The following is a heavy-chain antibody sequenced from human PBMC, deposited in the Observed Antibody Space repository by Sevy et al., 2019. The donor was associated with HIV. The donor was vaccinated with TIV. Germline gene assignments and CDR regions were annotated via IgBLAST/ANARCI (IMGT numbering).Heavy chain of an antibody. CDR2: ISHDGTNK. CDR1: GFTFSSSA. J-gene: IGHJ6*02. Sequence: GGSLRLSCAASGFTFSSSAMHWVRQAPAKGLEWVALISHDGTNKYYADSVKGRFTISRDNSKNTLYLQMNSLRAEDTAVYYCARDMAHLPIAVDGNFYYYYGMDVWGQGTTVTVSS. V-gene: IGHV3-30*04. D-gene: IGHD6-19*01. CDR3: ARDMAHLPIAVDGNFYYYYGMDV.